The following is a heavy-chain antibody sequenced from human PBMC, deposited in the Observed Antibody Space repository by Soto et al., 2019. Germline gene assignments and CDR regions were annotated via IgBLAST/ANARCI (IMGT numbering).Heavy chain of an antibody. D-gene: IGHD6-19*01. CDR2: INAGNGNT. V-gene: IGHV1-3*01. Sequence: ASVKVSCKASGYTFTSYAMHWVRQAPGQWLEWMGWINAGNGNTKYSQKFQGRVTITRDTSASTAYMELSSLRSEDTAVYYCAREIAVAGNLFDYWGQGTLVTVSS. CDR1: GYTFTSYA. CDR3: AREIAVAGNLFDY. J-gene: IGHJ4*02.